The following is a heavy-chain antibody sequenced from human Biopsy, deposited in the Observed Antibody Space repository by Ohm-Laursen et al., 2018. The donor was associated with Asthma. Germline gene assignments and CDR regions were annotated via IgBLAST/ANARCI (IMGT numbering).Heavy chain of an antibody. CDR2: ISGSGGST. CDR3: AKDKRYSGSYFDY. Sequence: SLRLSCAASGFTFSSYAMSWVRQAPGKGLEWVSVISGSGGSTYYADSVKGRFTISRDNSKNTLYLQMNSLRAEDTAVYYCAKDKRYSGSYFDYWGQGTLVTVSS. D-gene: IGHD1-26*01. CDR1: GFTFSSYA. J-gene: IGHJ4*02. V-gene: IGHV3-23*01.